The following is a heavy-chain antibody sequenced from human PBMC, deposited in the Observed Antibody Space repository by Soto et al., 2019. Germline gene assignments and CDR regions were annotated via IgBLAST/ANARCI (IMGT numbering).Heavy chain of an antibody. J-gene: IGHJ4*02. CDR3: AKDSSAGPYYFDY. Sequence: GGSLRLSCAASVFTFSNAWINWVRQAPGKGLEWVSAISGSGGSTYYADSVKGRFTISRDNSKNTLYLQMNSLRAEDTAVYYCAKDSSAGPYYFDYWGQGTLVTVSS. CDR2: ISGSGGST. V-gene: IGHV3-23*01. CDR1: VFTFSNAW. D-gene: IGHD6-13*01.